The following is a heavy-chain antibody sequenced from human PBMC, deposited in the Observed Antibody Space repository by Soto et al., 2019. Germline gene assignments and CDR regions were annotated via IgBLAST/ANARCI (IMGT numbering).Heavy chain of an antibody. CDR2: INHSGST. D-gene: IGHD3-9*01. Sequence: ETLSLTCAVYGGSFSGYYWSWIRQPPGKGLEWIGEINHSGSTNYNPPLKSRVTISVDTSKNQFSLKLSSVTAADTAVYYCARGLRYYDILTGYNYYYYGMDVWGQGTTVTV. CDR3: ARGLRYYDILTGYNYYYYGMDV. J-gene: IGHJ6*02. V-gene: IGHV4-34*01. CDR1: GGSFSGYY.